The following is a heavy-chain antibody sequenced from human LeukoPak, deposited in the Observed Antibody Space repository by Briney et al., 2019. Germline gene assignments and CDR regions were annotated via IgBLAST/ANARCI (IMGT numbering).Heavy chain of an antibody. D-gene: IGHD5-18*01. J-gene: IGHJ5*02. CDR2: IYDSGST. CDR1: GGSISSYY. Sequence: PSETLSLTCTVSGGSISSYYWSWIRQPPGKGLEWIGYIYDSGSTNYNPSLKSRVTISVDTSKNQFSLKLSSVTAADTAVYYCARYSRSWFDPWGQGTLVTVSS. CDR3: ARYSRSWFDP. V-gene: IGHV4-59*01.